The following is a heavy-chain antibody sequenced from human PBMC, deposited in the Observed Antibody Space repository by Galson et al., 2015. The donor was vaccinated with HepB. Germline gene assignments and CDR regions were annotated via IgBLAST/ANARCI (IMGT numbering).Heavy chain of an antibody. Sequence: SVKVSCKASGYTFTSYAMHWVRQAPGQRLEWMGWINAGNGNTKYSQKFQGRVTITRDTSASTAYMELSSLRSEDTAVYYCARDKAPAYSGSYQYNWFDPWGQGTLVTVSS. V-gene: IGHV1-3*01. J-gene: IGHJ5*02. CDR1: GYTFTSYA. CDR2: INAGNGNT. CDR3: ARDKAPAYSGSYQYNWFDP. D-gene: IGHD1-26*01.